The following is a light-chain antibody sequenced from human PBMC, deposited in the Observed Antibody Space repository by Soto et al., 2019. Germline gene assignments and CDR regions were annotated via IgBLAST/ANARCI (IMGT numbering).Light chain of an antibody. V-gene: IGLV2-14*03. Sequence: QSALTQPASVSGSPGQSITISCTGTSSDVGGYNYVSWFQQHPGKAPKLKIYEVSNRPSGVSNRFSGSKSGYTASLAISELQAEDEADYYCCSNAVGSTYVFGTGTKLTVL. CDR1: SSDVGGYNY. CDR2: EVS. J-gene: IGLJ1*01. CDR3: CSNAVGSTYV.